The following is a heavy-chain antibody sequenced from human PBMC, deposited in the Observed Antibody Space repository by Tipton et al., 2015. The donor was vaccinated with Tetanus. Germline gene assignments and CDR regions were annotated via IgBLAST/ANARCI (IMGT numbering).Heavy chain of an antibody. CDR1: GGSINNYY. Sequence: TLSLTCTVSGGSINNYYWSWVRQPPGKGLEWIGYISYSGSTNSNPSLKSRVTISVDASKNQFSLELTSVTAADTAVYYCARENGGYGFYYYYGMDVWGQGTTVTVSS. V-gene: IGHV4-59*12. CDR3: ARENGGYGFYYYYGMDV. CDR2: ISYSGST. J-gene: IGHJ6*02. D-gene: IGHD5-12*01.